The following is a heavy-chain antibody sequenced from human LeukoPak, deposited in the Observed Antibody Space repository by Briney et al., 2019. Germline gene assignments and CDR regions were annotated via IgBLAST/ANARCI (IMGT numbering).Heavy chain of an antibody. V-gene: IGHV1-2*02. D-gene: IGHD6-19*01. CDR1: GYTLTDYY. J-gene: IGHJ4*02. CDR2: INPNSGGT. CDR3: ARAGSSGGRVSDY. Sequence: ASVKVSCKVSGYTLTDYYLHWVRQAPGQGLEWMGWINPNSGGTNYAQKFQGRVTMTRDTSISTAYMELSRLRSDDTAVYYCARAGSSGGRVSDYWGQGTLVTVSS.